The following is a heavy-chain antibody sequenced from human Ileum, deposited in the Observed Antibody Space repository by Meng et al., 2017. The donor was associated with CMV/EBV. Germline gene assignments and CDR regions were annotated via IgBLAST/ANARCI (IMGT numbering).Heavy chain of an antibody. D-gene: IGHD3-3*01. V-gene: IGHV3-23*01. J-gene: IGHJ5*02. Sequence: GESLKISCAASGFTFSSYAMSWVRQAPGKGLEWVSAISGSGGSTYYADSVKGRFTISRDNSKNTLYLQMNSLTAEDTAVYYCARVATLSTIPWFDPWGQGTLVTVSS. CDR2: ISGSGGST. CDR1: GFTFSSYA. CDR3: ARVATLSTIPWFDP.